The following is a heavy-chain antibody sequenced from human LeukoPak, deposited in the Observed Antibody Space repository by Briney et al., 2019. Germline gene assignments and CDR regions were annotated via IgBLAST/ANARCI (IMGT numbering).Heavy chain of an antibody. Sequence: SETLSLTCTVSGGSISSGGYYWSWIRQPPGKGLEWIGYISYSGNTYYNPSLESRVTMSVDTSKNQFSLKLSSVTAADTAVYYCARDRSLVAVGEFAYWGQGTLVSVSS. V-gene: IGHV4-30-4*01. CDR2: ISYSGNT. J-gene: IGHJ4*02. D-gene: IGHD2-2*01. CDR1: GGSISSGGYY. CDR3: ARDRSLVAVGEFAY.